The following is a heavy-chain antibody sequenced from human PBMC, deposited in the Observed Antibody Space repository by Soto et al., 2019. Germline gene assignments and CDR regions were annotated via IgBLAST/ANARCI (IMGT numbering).Heavy chain of an antibody. Sequence: PGGSLRLCCAASGFTFSSYAVSWVRQAPGKGLEWVSAISGSGGSTYYADSVKGRFTISRDNSKNTLYLQMNSLRAEDTAVYYCASRLRYFDWLFKGAAFDIWGQGTMVTVSS. CDR2: ISGSGGST. J-gene: IGHJ3*02. D-gene: IGHD3-9*01. CDR3: ASRLRYFDWLFKGAAFDI. V-gene: IGHV3-23*01. CDR1: GFTFSSYA.